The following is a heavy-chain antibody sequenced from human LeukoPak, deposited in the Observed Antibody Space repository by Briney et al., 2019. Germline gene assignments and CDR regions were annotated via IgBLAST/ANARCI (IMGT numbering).Heavy chain of an antibody. V-gene: IGHV3-7*03. CDR1: GFTFISYW. D-gene: IGHD2-2*01. Sequence: GGSLRLSCAASGFTFISYWMSWVRQAPGKGLEWVANIKQDGSETYYVDSVEGRFTISRDNAKNSLYLQMNSLRAGDTAFYYCARVPKGSHVVVPATLEASWYFDLWGRGTLVTVSS. CDR2: IKQDGSET. CDR3: ARVPKGSHVVVPATLEASWYFDL. J-gene: IGHJ2*01.